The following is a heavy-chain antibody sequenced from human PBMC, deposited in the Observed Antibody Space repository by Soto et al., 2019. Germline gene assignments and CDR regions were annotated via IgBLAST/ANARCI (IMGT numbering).Heavy chain of an antibody. V-gene: IGHV1-69*02. D-gene: IGHD4-4*01. CDR1: GGTFSSYT. Sequence: GASVKVSCKASGGTFSSYTISWVRQAPGQGLEWMGRIIPILGIANYAQKFQGRVTITADKSTSTAYMELSSLRSEDTAVYYCARGLGEVTTSRYYYYYYMDVWGKGTTVTGSS. J-gene: IGHJ6*03. CDR3: ARGLGEVTTSRYYYYYYMDV. CDR2: IIPILGIA.